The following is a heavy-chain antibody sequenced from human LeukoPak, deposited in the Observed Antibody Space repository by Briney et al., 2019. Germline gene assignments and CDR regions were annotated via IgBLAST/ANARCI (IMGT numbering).Heavy chain of an antibody. CDR2: ISSSGSTI. V-gene: IGHV3-48*03. J-gene: IGHJ4*02. CDR1: GFTFSSYE. Sequence: GGSLRLSCAASGFTFSSYEMNWVRPAPGKGLEWVSYISSSGSTIYYADSVKGRFTISRDTAKNSLYLQMNSMRAEDTAVYYCARGGLLGELDYWGQETLVTVSS. D-gene: IGHD3-16*01. CDR3: ARGGLLGELDY.